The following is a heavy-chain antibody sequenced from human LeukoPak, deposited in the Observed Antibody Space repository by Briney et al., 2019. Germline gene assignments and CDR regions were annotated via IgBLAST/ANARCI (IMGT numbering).Heavy chain of an antibody. J-gene: IGHJ6*02. CDR1: GFTFSSYA. V-gene: IGHV3-30-3*01. CDR2: ISYDGSNK. Sequence: PGVSLRLSCAASGFTFSSYAMHWVRQAPGKGLEWVAVISYDGSNKYYADSVKGRFTISRDNSKNTLYLQMNSLRAEDSAVYYCARDRGNGGWTDYYGMDVWGQGTTVTVSS. D-gene: IGHD6-19*01. CDR3: ARDRGNGGWTDYYGMDV.